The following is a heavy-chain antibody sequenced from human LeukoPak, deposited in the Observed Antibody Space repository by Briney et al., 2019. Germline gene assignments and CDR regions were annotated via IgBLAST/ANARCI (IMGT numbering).Heavy chain of an antibody. CDR1: GFTFSSYA. J-gene: IGHJ4*02. V-gene: IGHV3-30-3*01. CDR2: ISYDGSNK. Sequence: GGSLRLSCAASGFTFSSYAMHWVRQAPGKGLEWVAVISYDGSNKYYADSVKGRFTTSRDNSKNTLYLQMNSLRAEDTAVYYCARDPIAAGVIDYWGQGTLVTVSS. D-gene: IGHD6-13*01. CDR3: ARDPIAAGVIDY.